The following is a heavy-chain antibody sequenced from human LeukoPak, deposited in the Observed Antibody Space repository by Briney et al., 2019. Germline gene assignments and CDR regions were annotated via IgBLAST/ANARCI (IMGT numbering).Heavy chain of an antibody. D-gene: IGHD6-19*01. CDR2: IKRDGSEK. J-gene: IGHJ4*02. V-gene: IGHV3-7*03. CDR1: GFTFNSYW. CDR3: ARLGPASSGWPESFDY. Sequence: GGSLRLSCAASGFTFNSYWMNWVRQAPGKGLEWVANIKRDGSEKYYVDSVKGRFAISRDNAKNSLDLQMNSLRVEDTAVYYCARLGPASSGWPESFDYWGQGTLVTVSS.